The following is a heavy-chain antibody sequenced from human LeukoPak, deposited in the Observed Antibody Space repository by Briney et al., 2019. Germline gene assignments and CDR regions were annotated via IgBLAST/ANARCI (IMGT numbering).Heavy chain of an antibody. Sequence: PGGSLRLSCAAAGFTFRTYGMNWVRQAPGKGLEWVSSISSSSSYIYYADSMKGRFTISRDNAKNSLYLQMNSLRAEDTAVYYCLRSPHPFYYFDYWGQGTLVTVSS. V-gene: IGHV3-21*01. CDR3: LRSPHPFYYFDY. J-gene: IGHJ4*02. CDR2: ISSSSSYI. D-gene: IGHD2/OR15-2a*01. CDR1: GFTFRTYG.